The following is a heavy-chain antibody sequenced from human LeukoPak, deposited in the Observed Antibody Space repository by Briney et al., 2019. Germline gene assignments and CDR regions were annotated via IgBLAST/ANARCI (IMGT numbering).Heavy chain of an antibody. J-gene: IGHJ4*02. Sequence: GGSLRLSCAASGFTFSNYDMNWVRQAPGKGLEWVSSITGSSTYIYYADSVKGRFTISRDNAKNSPYLQMNSLRAEDTAVYYCAREDASSLDYWGQGTLVTVSS. V-gene: IGHV3-21*01. CDR1: GFTFSNYD. CDR2: ITGSSTYI. CDR3: AREDASSLDY.